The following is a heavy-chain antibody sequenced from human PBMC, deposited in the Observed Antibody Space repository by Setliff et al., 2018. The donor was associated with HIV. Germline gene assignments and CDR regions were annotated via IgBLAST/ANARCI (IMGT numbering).Heavy chain of an antibody. J-gene: IGHJ4*02. CDR1: GDSIISSTYY. CDR2: IYYSGST. D-gene: IGHD2-2*01. CDR3: ARHTISTSYFDY. V-gene: IGHV4-39*01. Sequence: PSETLSLTCSVSGDSIISSTYYWAWIRQSPGKGLDWIATIYYSGSTSYNTSHKSRVTVSIDTSKNRFSLKLSSVTAADTAVYYCARHTISTSYFDYWGQGTLVTVSS.